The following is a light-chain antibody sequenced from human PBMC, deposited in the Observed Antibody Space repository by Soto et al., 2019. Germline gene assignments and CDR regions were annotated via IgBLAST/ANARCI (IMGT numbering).Light chain of an antibody. V-gene: IGLV1-40*01. J-gene: IGLJ3*02. CDR2: SNV. CDR3: QSYDNSLSGSGV. Sequence: QSVLTQPPSVSGAPGQRVTISCTGNSSNIGAGYDVHWYQQFPGTAPTVLIYSNVHRPSGVPDRFSASRFGASASLAITGLQAEDEADYYCQSYDNSLSGSGVFGGGTKLTVL. CDR1: SSNIGAGYD.